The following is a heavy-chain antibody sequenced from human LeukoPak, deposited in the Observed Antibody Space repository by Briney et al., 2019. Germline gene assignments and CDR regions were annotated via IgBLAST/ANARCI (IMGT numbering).Heavy chain of an antibody. CDR3: ARGRSSGYVDAFDI. V-gene: IGHV3-23*01. CDR2: ISASGGDT. CDR1: RFTFSNYA. Sequence: PGGSLRLSCSASRFTFSNYAMSWVRQAPGRGLEWVSAISASGGDTYYTDSVKGRFTVSRDNFKNTLYLQMNSLRAEDTAVYHCARGRSSGYVDAFDIWGQGTMVTVSS. D-gene: IGHD3-22*01. J-gene: IGHJ3*02.